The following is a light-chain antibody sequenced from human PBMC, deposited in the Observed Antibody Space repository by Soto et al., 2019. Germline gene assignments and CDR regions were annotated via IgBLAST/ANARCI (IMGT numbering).Light chain of an antibody. CDR1: QSVSSY. CDR2: DAS. CDR3: QQYNNWLYT. Sequence: EIVLTQSPATLSLSPGERATLSCRASQSVSSYLAWYQQKPGQAPRLLIYDASNRATGIPARFSGSGSGTEFTLTISSLQSEDFAVYYCQQYNNWLYTFGQGTK. J-gene: IGKJ2*01. V-gene: IGKV3-11*01.